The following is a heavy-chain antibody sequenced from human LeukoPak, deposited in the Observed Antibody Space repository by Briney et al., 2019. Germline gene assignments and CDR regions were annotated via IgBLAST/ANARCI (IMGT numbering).Heavy chain of an antibody. CDR2: ITAYNGNT. D-gene: IGHD5-24*01. CDR3: ARPQEEDGYNYNWGFDY. Sequence: ASVKVSCKASGYTFTSNRITWVRQAPGQGLEWIGWITAYNGNTIYAQKLQGTITITTDKFKSTAYIKKRTLKVDDTDVYYSARPQEEDGYNYNWGFDYWGQGTLVTVSS. CDR1: GYTFTSNR. J-gene: IGHJ4*02. V-gene: IGHV1-18*01.